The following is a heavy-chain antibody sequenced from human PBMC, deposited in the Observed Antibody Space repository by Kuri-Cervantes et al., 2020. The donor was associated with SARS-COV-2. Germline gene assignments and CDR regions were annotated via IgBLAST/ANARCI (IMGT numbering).Heavy chain of an antibody. CDR1: GFTFSSYA. CDR3: ARDCKDIAARRELDY. CDR2: ISYDGSNK. J-gene: IGHJ4*02. Sequence: GGSLRLSCAASGFTFSSYAMRWVRQAPGKGLEWVAVISYDGSNKYYADSVRGRFTISRDNSKNTLFLQLNSLRAEYTAVYYCARDCKDIAARRELDYWGQGTLVTVSS. D-gene: IGHD6-6*01. V-gene: IGHV3-30-3*01.